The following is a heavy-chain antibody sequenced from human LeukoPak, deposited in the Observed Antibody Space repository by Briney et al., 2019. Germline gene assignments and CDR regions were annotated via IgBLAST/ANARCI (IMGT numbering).Heavy chain of an antibody. Sequence: SQTLSLTCTVSGGSISSGTYYWSWIRQPAGKGLEWIGRIYTSGSTNYNPSLKSRVTMSVDTSKNQFSLKLSSVTAADTAVYYCARVEVGATNWFDPWGQGTLVTVSS. CDR3: ARVEVGATNWFDP. V-gene: IGHV4-61*02. CDR2: IYTSGST. D-gene: IGHD1-26*01. J-gene: IGHJ5*02. CDR1: GGSISSGTYY.